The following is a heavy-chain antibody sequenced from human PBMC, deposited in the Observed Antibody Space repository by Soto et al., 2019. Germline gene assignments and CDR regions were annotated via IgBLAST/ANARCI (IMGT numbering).Heavy chain of an antibody. Sequence: ASVKVSCKAFGYTFTSYYMHRVRKAPGQGLEWMGIINPSGGSTSYAQKFQGRVTMTRDTSTSTVYMELSSLRSEDTAVYYCSREGGVVVAANDYFDYWGQGTLVTVSS. CDR1: GYTFTSYY. D-gene: IGHD2-15*01. V-gene: IGHV1-46*01. CDR2: INPSGGST. CDR3: SREGGVVVAANDYFDY. J-gene: IGHJ4*02.